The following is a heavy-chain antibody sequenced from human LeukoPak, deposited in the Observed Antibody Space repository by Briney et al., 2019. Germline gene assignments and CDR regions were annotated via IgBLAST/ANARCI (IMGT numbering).Heavy chain of an antibody. J-gene: IGHJ3*02. Sequence: NPSETLSLTCTVSGGSISNYYWSWFRQPATKGLEWIGRVYTSGSTNYNPSLESRVTISVDTSKNQFSLKLSSVTAADTAVYYCARGGVWYGSYKRGAFDIWGQGTMVTVSS. D-gene: IGHD1-26*01. CDR1: GGSISNYY. CDR3: ARGGVWYGSYKRGAFDI. CDR2: VYTSGST. V-gene: IGHV4-4*07.